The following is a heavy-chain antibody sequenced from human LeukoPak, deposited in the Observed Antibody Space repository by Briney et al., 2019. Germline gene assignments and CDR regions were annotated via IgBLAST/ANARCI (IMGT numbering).Heavy chain of an antibody. CDR2: IIPIFGTA. CDR3: ARVYCSGGSCYSPHDAFDI. CDR1: GGTFSSYA. J-gene: IGHJ3*02. V-gene: IGHV1-69*13. D-gene: IGHD2-15*01. Sequence: GAPVNVSCKASGGTFSSYAISWVRQAPGQGLEWMGGIIPIFGTANYAQKFQGRVTITADESTSTAYMELSSLRSEDTAVYYCARVYCSGGSCYSPHDAFDIWGQGTMVTVSS.